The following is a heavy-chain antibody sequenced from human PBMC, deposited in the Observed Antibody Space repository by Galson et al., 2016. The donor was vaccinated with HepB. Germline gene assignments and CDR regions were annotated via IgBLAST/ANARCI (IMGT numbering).Heavy chain of an antibody. D-gene: IGHD1-20*01. CDR1: GFMFNMFG. CDR2: IWYDGSNQ. V-gene: IGHV3-33*01. CDR3: VRASGITGTVHGY. J-gene: IGHJ4*02. Sequence: SLRLSCAASGFMFNMFGMHWLRQAPGKGLEWVAAIWYDGSNQYYADSVKGRFTISRDNSKNIVHLQMDNLRGEDTAVYYCVRASGITGTVHGYWGQGTLVSASA.